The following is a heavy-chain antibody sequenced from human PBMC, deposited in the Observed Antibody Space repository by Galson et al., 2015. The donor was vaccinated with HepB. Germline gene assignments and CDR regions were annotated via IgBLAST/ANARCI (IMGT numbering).Heavy chain of an antibody. Sequence: SVKVSCKASGGTFSSYAISWVRQAPGQGLEWMGGIIPIFGTANYAQKFQGRVTITADESTSTAYMELSSLRSEDTAVYYCARATGDDGYNYVGNPFDLWGRGTLVTVSS. V-gene: IGHV1-69*13. J-gene: IGHJ2*01. CDR1: GGTFSSYA. CDR2: IIPIFGTA. CDR3: ARATGDDGYNYVGNPFDL. D-gene: IGHD5-24*01.